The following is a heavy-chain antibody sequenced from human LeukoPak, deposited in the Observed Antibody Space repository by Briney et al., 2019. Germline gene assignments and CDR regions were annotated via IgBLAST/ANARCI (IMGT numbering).Heavy chain of an antibody. Sequence: ASVKVSCKASGYTFTSYDINWVRQATGQGLGWMGWMNPNSGNTGYAQKFQGRVTMTRNTSISTAYMELSSLRSEDTAVYYCARGRYYYDSSGLDPWGQGTLVTVSS. CDR3: ARGRYYYDSSGLDP. V-gene: IGHV1-8*01. CDR1: GYTFTSYD. D-gene: IGHD3-22*01. CDR2: MNPNSGNT. J-gene: IGHJ5*02.